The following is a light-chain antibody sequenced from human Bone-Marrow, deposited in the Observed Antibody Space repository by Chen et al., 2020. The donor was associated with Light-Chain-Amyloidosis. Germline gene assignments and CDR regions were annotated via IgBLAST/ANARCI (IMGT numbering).Light chain of an antibody. Sequence: YELTPPPPVSVSPGQTARITRSGDDVTTKSAYWFRQKPGQAPVLVIHRDTERPSGISERFSGSSSGTTATLTISGVQAEDEADYHCQSADSSGTYEVIFGGGTKLTVL. V-gene: IGLV3-25*03. CDR1: DVTTKS. J-gene: IGLJ2*01. CDR3: QSADSSGTYEVI. CDR2: RDT.